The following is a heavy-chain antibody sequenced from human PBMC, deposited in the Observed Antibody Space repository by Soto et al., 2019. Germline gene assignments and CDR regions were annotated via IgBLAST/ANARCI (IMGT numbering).Heavy chain of an antibody. CDR1: GFTFGGFG. J-gene: IGHJ6*02. CDR2: IRSKGYGGTT. CDR3: ASLTSWSQEYYYGMDV. V-gene: IGHV3-49*03. Sequence: PGGSLRLSCTGSGFTFGGFGMSWFRQAPGKGLEWLSFIRSKGYGGTTESAASVRGRFITSRDDSKSIAYLQMNSLKTEDTAVYYCASLTSWSQEYYYGMDVWGQGTTVTVSS. D-gene: IGHD2-2*01.